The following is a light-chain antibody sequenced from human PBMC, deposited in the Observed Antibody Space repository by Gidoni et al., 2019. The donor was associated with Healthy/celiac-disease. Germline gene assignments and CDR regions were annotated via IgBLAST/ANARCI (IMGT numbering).Light chain of an antibody. CDR1: QSISSY. J-gene: IGKJ5*01. CDR2: AAS. Sequence: DSQMTQPPSSLSASVGDRVTITCRASQSISSYLNWYQQKPGKAPKLLIYAASSLQSGVPSRFSGSGSGTDFTFTISSLQPEDFATYYCQQSYSTPFTFGQGTRLEIK. CDR3: QQSYSTPFT. V-gene: IGKV1-39*01.